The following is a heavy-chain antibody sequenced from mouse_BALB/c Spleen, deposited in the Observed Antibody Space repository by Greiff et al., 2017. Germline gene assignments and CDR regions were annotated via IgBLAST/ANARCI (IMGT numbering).Heavy chain of an antibody. CDR1: GYSITSDSA. J-gene: IGHJ2*01. V-gene: IGHV3-2*02. D-gene: IGHD1-1*01. Sequence: VQLQQSGPGLVKPSQSLSLTCTVTGYSITSDSAWNWIRQFPGNKLDWMGFISYSGSTSYNPSLKSRITITRDTSKNQFFLQLNSVTTEDTATYYCARSHYCGSSSYYFDYWGQGTTLTVSS. CDR3: ARSHYCGSSSYYFDY. CDR2: ISYSGST.